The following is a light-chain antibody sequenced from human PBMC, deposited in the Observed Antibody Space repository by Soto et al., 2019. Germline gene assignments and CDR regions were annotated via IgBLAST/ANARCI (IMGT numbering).Light chain of an antibody. V-gene: IGKV1-5*01. CDR3: QQYDTFPKT. CDR1: QLLGYW. Sequence: DIQLTQSPATLSASVGDIATIPCRASQLLGYWLAWYQQKPGKAPKLLIYAASTLETGVPSRFSGSGFGAEFTLTIASLQPEDSATYYCQQYDTFPKTFGQGTKVDIK. J-gene: IGKJ1*01. CDR2: AAS.